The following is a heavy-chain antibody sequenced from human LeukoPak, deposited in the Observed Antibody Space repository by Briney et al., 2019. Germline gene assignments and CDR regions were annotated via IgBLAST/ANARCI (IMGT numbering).Heavy chain of an antibody. CDR2: ISAYNGNT. CDR1: GYTFTNFG. Sequence: GASVKVSCKTSGYTFTNFGVSWVRQAPGQGLEWMGWISAYNGNTNYAQKFQDRVSMTTDTSTRTASLELGSLRSDDTAVYYCASLKNYYDSSGYLVTDAFDIWGQGTMVTVSS. V-gene: IGHV1-18*01. D-gene: IGHD3-22*01. CDR3: ASLKNYYDSSGYLVTDAFDI. J-gene: IGHJ3*02.